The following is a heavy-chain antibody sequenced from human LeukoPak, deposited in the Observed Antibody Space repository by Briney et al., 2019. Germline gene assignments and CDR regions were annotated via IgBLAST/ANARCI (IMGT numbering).Heavy chain of an antibody. J-gene: IGHJ6*02. Sequence: SETLSLTCAVYGVSFSDYFWGWILQPPGKGLEWIGEINHSGRTYYNPSLKSRVTISVDTSKNQFSLNLSSVTAADTAVYYCARDVVVVPAAIHYGMDVWGQGTTVTVSS. D-gene: IGHD2-2*01. CDR1: GVSFSDYF. V-gene: IGHV4-34*01. CDR2: INHSGRT. CDR3: ARDVVVVPAAIHYGMDV.